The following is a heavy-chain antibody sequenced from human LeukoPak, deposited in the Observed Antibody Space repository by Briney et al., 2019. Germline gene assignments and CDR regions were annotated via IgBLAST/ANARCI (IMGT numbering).Heavy chain of an antibody. Sequence: GSLRLSCAASGFTFSDYYMSWIRQAPGKGLEWVSYISSSGTTIYYADSVKGRFTISRDNAKNSLYLQMNSLRADDTAVYYCARTPRWTYYFDYRGQGTLVTVSS. CDR3: ARTPRWTYYFDY. CDR2: ISSSGTTI. CDR1: GFTFSDYY. D-gene: IGHD4-23*01. V-gene: IGHV3-11*01. J-gene: IGHJ4*02.